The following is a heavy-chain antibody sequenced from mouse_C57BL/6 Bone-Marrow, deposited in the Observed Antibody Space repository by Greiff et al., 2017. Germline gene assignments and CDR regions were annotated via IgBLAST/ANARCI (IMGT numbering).Heavy chain of an antibody. CDR1: GYTFTDYY. J-gene: IGHJ4*01. CDR3: ADSNYGYAMDY. D-gene: IGHD2-5*01. V-gene: IGHV1-19*01. Sequence: VQLQQSGPVLVKPGASVKMSCKASGYTFTDYYMNWVKQSPGKSLEWIGVIKPYNGGTSYNQKFKGKATLTVDKSSSTAYMELNSLTSEDSAVYYCADSNYGYAMDYWGQGTLVTVSS. CDR2: IKPYNGGT.